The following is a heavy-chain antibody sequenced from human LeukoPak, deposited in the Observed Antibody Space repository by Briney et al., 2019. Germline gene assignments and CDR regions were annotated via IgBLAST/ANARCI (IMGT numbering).Heavy chain of an antibody. J-gene: IGHJ4*02. D-gene: IGHD6-19*01. CDR1: GFTFSSYS. CDR2: ISSSSSYI. CDR3: ARISSGWCERSALFDY. V-gene: IGHV3-21*01. Sequence: GGSLRLSCAASGFTFSSYSMNWVRQAPGKGLEWVSSISSSSSYIYYADSVKGRFTTSRDNAKNSLYLQMNSLRAEDTAVYYCARISSGWCERSALFDYWGQGTLVTVSS.